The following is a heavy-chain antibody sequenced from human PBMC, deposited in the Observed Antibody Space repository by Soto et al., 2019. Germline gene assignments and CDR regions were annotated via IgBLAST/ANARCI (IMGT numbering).Heavy chain of an antibody. CDR3: ARRVEVGFAP. Sequence: SQTLSLTCVISGGSVSSNRVTWNWIRQSPSRGLEWLGRTYYRSKWSTDYAASLKSRITINADTSKNHFSLQLNSVTPEDTAAYFCARRVEVGFAPGGKGPGVTVS. CDR1: GGSVSSNRVT. V-gene: IGHV6-1*01. CDR2: TYYRSKWST. J-gene: IGHJ5*02.